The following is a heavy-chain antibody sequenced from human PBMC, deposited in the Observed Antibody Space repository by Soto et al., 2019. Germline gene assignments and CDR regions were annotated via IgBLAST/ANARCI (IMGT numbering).Heavy chain of an antibody. V-gene: IGHV1-18*01. D-gene: IGHD5-18*01. Sequence: QVQLVQSGAEVKKPGASVKVSCKASDKTFLSYGISWVRQGPGQGLEWMGWISPYNGNTNYAQKLQGRVTMTTDTSTSTAYMELRSLRSDDTAVYYCPTQIDTVMVFRDWGQGTLVTVSS. CDR3: PTQIDTVMVFRD. CDR1: DKTFLSYG. CDR2: ISPYNGNT. J-gene: IGHJ4*02.